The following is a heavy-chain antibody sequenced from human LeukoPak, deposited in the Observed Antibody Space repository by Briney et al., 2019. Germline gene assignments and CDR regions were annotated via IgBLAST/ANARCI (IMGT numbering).Heavy chain of an antibody. D-gene: IGHD6-13*01. CDR3: ARGYSSSWFDY. CDR1: GDNFRIDG. Sequence: ASVKVSCKASGDNFRIDGISWLRQAPGQGLEWMGWVSASSGNMNFAQNFQGRLTMTTDTSTNTAFMELRSLRSDDTAMYYCARGYSSSWFDYWGQGTLVTVSS. V-gene: IGHV1-18*01. J-gene: IGHJ4*02. CDR2: VSASSGNM.